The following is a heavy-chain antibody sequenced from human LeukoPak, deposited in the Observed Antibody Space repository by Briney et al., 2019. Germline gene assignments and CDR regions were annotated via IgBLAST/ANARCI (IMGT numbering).Heavy chain of an antibody. CDR1: GYTFTGYY. V-gene: IGHV1-2*06. CDR2: INPNSGGT. CDR3: ARDMYPGSIAWPDAFDI. D-gene: IGHD2-21*01. J-gene: IGHJ3*02. Sequence: ASVKVSCKASGYTFTGYYMHWVRQAGGQGLEWMGRINPNSGGTNYAQKFQGRVTMTRDTSINTAYMGLSRLRSDDTAGYYGARDMYPGSIAWPDAFDIWGQGKVGTVSS.